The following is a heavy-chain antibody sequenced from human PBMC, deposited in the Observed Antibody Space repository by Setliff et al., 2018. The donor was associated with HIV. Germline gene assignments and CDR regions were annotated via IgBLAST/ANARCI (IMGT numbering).Heavy chain of an antibody. CDR1: GDSISTDY. Sequence: SETLSLTCTVSGDSISTDYWTWIRQPPGKGLEWIGYIYNSASTSYNPSLKSRVTISVDTSKNQFSLKLSSVTAADTAVCHCARHSPSDYWGQGTQVTVSS. CDR3: ARHSPSDY. V-gene: IGHV4-59*08. J-gene: IGHJ4*02. CDR2: IYNSAST.